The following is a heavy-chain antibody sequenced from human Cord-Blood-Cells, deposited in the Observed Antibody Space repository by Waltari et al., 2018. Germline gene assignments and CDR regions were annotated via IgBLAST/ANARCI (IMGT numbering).Heavy chain of an antibody. V-gene: IGHV1-46*01. CDR3: AREGLGDAFDI. CDR2: INPSGGST. Sequence: QVQLVQSGAEVKKPGASVKVSCKASGYTFTSYYMHWVRQAPGQGLEWMGIINPSGGSTSYAQKFQGRVTMTRDTSTSTVYVGLSSLRSEDTAVYYCAREGLGDAFDIWGQVTMVTVSS. J-gene: IGHJ3*02. CDR1: GYTFTSYY.